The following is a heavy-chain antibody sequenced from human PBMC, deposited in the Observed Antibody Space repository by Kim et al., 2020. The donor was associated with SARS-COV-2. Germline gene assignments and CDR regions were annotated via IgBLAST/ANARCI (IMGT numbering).Heavy chain of an antibody. Sequence: FTISRDNAKNSLYLQMNSLRAEDTAVYYCARDQGDIVVVPAAIHYYGMDVWGQGTTVTVSS. D-gene: IGHD2-2*01. V-gene: IGHV3-11*06. J-gene: IGHJ6*02. CDR3: ARDQGDIVVVPAAIHYYGMDV.